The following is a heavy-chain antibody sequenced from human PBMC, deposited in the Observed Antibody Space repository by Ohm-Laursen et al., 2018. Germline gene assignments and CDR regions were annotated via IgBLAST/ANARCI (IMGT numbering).Heavy chain of an antibody. J-gene: IGHJ4*02. CDR1: GFTFSSYW. Sequence: SLRLSCTASGFTFSSYWMSWVRQAPGKGLEWVANIKQDGSEKHYVDSVRGRITISRDNTKNSVSLQMDSLRVEDTAMCYCGRGGHDFGYWGQGTLVTVSS. CDR2: IKQDGSEK. V-gene: IGHV3-7*01. CDR3: GRGGHDFGY.